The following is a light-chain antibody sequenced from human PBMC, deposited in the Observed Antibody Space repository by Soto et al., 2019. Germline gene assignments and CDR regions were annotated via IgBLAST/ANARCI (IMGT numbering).Light chain of an antibody. CDR1: SGHSSYA. CDR3: QTWGTGFWV. J-gene: IGLJ3*02. V-gene: IGLV4-69*01. CDR2: LNSDGSH. Sequence: QSVLTQSPSASASLGASVKLTCTLSSGHSSYAIAWHQQQPEKGPRYLMKLNSDGSHSKGDGIPDRFSGSSSGAERYLTISSLQSEDGADYYCQTWGTGFWVFGGGTKLTVL.